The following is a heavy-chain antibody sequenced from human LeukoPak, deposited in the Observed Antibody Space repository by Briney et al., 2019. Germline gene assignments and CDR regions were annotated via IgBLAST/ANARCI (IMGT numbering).Heavy chain of an antibody. CDR2: INHSGST. J-gene: IGHJ4*02. CDR3: ATRGEYYDSSGYDIDY. Sequence: SETLSLTCTVSGGSISSSSFYWVWIRQPPGKGLEWIGEINHSGSTNYNPSLKSRVTISVDTSNNQFSLKLSSVTAADTAVYYCATRGEYYDSSGYDIDYWGQGTLVTVSS. CDR1: GGSISSSSFY. D-gene: IGHD3-22*01. V-gene: IGHV4-39*07.